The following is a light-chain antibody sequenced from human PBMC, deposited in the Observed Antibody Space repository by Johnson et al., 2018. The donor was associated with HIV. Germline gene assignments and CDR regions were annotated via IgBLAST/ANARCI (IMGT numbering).Light chain of an antibody. CDR2: DTD. Sequence: QPVLTQPPSVSAAPGQKVTVSCSGSSSNIGNNFVSWYQQVPGTAPKLLIYDTDKRPSGVPDRFSGSKSGTSASLAISGLQAEDEADYYCATWDDSLNVPYVFGTGTKVTVL. V-gene: IGLV1-51*01. J-gene: IGLJ1*01. CDR3: ATWDDSLNVPYV. CDR1: SSNIGNNF.